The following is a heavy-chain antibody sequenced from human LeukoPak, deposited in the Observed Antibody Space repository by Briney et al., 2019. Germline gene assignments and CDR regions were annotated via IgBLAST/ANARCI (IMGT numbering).Heavy chain of an antibody. Sequence: ASVKVSCKASGYTFTSYYMHWVRQAPGQGPEWMGIISPRGGSTDYAQKSQDRVTMTSDTSTSTVYMELNSLRSEDTAVYFCARVGITAATADYWGQGTLVTVSS. CDR2: ISPRGGST. V-gene: IGHV1-46*01. D-gene: IGHD6-25*01. CDR1: GYTFTSYY. J-gene: IGHJ4*02. CDR3: ARVGITAATADY.